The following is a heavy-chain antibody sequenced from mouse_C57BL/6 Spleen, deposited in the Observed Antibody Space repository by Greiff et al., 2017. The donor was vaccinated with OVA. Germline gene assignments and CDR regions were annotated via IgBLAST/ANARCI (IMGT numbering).Heavy chain of an antibody. J-gene: IGHJ4*01. Sequence: VQLQQSGPELVKPGASVKISCKASGYSFTGYYMNWVKQSTEKSLEWIGEINPSTGGTTYNQKFKAKATLTVDKSSSTAYMQLKSLTSEDSAVYYCARSRGNYDYAMDYWGQGTSVTVSS. D-gene: IGHD2-1*01. CDR1: GYSFTGYY. CDR3: ARSRGNYDYAMDY. CDR2: INPSTGGT. V-gene: IGHV1-42*01.